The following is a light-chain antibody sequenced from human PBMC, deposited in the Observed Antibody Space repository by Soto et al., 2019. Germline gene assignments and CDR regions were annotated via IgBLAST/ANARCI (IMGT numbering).Light chain of an antibody. V-gene: IGKV3-20*01. CDR1: QTVSSHF. CDR2: GAS. J-gene: IGKJ1*01. CDR3: QQYGSSRWT. Sequence: EIVLTQSPGTLSLSPGERATLSCRASQTVSSHFLAWYQQKPGQAPRLLIYGASSRATGIPDRFRGSGSGTDYILTITRLEPEDFAVYYCQQYGSSRWTFGQGTKVDNK.